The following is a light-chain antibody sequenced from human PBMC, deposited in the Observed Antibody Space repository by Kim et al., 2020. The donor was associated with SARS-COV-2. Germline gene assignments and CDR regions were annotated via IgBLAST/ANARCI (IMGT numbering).Light chain of an antibody. CDR1: SLRSYY. J-gene: IGLJ1*01. V-gene: IGLV3-19*01. CDR2: GKN. Sequence: SSELTQDPAVSMALGQTVRITCQGDSLRSYYASWYQQKPGQAPVLVIYGKNNRPSGIPDRFSGSSSGNTASLTITGAQAEDEADYYCNSRDSSGNHEVFGTGTKVNV. CDR3: NSRDSSGNHEV.